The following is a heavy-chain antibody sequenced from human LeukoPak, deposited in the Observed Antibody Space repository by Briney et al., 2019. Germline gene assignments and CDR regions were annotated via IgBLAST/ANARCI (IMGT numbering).Heavy chain of an antibody. Sequence: ASVKVSCKASGYSFSSYGISWVRQAPGQGLEWMGWISANYGNTKYAQKLQGRVIMTTDTSTSTAYMELRSLRSDDTAVYYCARDGLYYGSGSSMDPQNWFDPWGQGTLVTVSS. CDR1: GYSFSSYG. D-gene: IGHD3-10*01. CDR3: ARDGLYYGSGSSMDPQNWFDP. V-gene: IGHV1-18*01. J-gene: IGHJ5*02. CDR2: ISANYGNT.